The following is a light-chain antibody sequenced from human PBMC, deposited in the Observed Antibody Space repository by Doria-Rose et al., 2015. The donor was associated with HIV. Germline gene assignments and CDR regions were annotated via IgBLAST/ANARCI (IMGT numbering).Light chain of an antibody. CDR1: QSLLYTSKNY. Sequence: DIRLTQSPESLGMSLGERATLSCKSNQSLLYTSKNYLAWYQQKPGQPPKLLSYWASTRQSGVPARFSGSGSGTDFTLTISSLEAEDVAVYYCQQYYDTPSFGPGTTVDIK. CDR2: WAS. CDR3: QQYYDTPS. J-gene: IGKJ3*01. V-gene: IGKV4-1*01.